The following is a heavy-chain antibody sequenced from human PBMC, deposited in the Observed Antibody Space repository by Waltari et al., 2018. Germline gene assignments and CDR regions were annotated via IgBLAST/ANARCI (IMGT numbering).Heavy chain of an antibody. V-gene: IGHV3-53*01. CDR3: ARGWIGTTSLGHDGMDV. D-gene: IGHD4-17*01. J-gene: IGHJ6*02. Sequence: EVQLVESGGGLIQPGGSLRLSCAVSGFTVSTNYMSWVRQAPGKGLEWVSFIYTGGDTDYADSVKGRFSISRDNSNNTLYLQMNSLRVEDTAIYYCARGWIGTTSLGHDGMDVWGQGTTVTVSS. CDR1: GFTVSTNY. CDR2: IYTGGDT.